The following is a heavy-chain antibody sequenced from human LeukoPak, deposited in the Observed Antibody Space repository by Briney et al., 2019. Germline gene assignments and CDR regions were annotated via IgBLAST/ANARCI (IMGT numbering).Heavy chain of an antibody. CDR3: ARLRYFDWLLKAVFDY. J-gene: IGHJ4*02. D-gene: IGHD3-9*01. CDR1: GYTFAGYY. V-gene: IGHV1-18*04. Sequence: ASVKVSCKASGYTFAGYYIHWVRQAPGQGLEWMGWISAYNGNTNYAQKLQGRVTMTTDTSTSTAYMELRSLRSGDTAVYYCARLRYFDWLLKAVFDYWGQGTLVTVSS. CDR2: ISAYNGNT.